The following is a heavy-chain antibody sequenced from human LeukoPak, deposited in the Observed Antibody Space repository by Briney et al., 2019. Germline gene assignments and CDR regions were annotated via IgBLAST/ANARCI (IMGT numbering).Heavy chain of an antibody. D-gene: IGHD2-8*01. CDR3: ARYCTNGVCYRDY. CDR2: IIWNSGSI. CDR1: GFTFDDYA. Sequence: PGRSLRLSCAASGFTFDDYAMHWVRHAPGQGLEWVSTIIWNSGSITYADSVKGRFTISRDNAKNSLYLQMNSLRAEDTAVYYCARYCTNGVCYRDYWGQGTLVTVSS. V-gene: IGHV3-9*01. J-gene: IGHJ4*02.